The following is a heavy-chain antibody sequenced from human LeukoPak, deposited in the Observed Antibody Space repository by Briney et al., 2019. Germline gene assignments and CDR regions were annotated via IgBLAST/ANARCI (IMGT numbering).Heavy chain of an antibody. V-gene: IGHV3-30-3*01. CDR3: ARASSGFDY. Sequence: GGSLRLSCAASGFTFSSYAMHWVRQAPGKGLEWVAVISYDGSNKYYADSVKGRFTISRDNSKNTLYLQMNSLRAEDTAVYYCARASSGFDYWGQGTLVTVSS. J-gene: IGHJ4*02. CDR2: ISYDGSNK. D-gene: IGHD3-22*01. CDR1: GFTFSSYA.